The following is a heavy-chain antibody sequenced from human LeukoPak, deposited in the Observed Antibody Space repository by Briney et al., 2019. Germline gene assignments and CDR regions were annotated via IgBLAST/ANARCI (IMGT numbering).Heavy chain of an antibody. D-gene: IGHD5-18*01. J-gene: IGHJ4*02. V-gene: IGHV4-61*01. CDR3: ARDGGYAYGNFDY. CDR2: IYNSVST. Sequence: SETLSLTCTVSGAPISSSSYSWGWIRQPPGKGLEWIGNIYNSVSTNYNPSLKSRVTISIDTSKKQFSLKLSSVTAADTAVYYCARDGGYAYGNFDYWGQGTLVTVSS. CDR1: GAPISSSSYS.